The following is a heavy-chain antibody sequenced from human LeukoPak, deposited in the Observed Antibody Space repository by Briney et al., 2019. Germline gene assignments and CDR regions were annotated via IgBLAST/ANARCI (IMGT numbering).Heavy chain of an antibody. Sequence: PSETLSLTCTVSGGSISSSDYYWGWIRQPPGKGLEWIGNIYYTGSTSYNSSLKSRVTIAVDTSKNQFSLQLSSVTAADTAVYYCARENYCTNGVCWAFDPWGQGTLVTVSS. D-gene: IGHD2-8*01. CDR3: ARENYCTNGVCWAFDP. CDR2: IYYTGST. V-gene: IGHV4-39*07. CDR1: GGSISSSDYY. J-gene: IGHJ5*02.